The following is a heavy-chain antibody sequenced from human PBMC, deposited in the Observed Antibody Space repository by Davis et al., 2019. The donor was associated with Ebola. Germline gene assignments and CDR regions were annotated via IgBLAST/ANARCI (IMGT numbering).Heavy chain of an antibody. V-gene: IGHV3-21*01. CDR3: ARRNWFDP. CDR2: ITVTSNYT. CDR1: GFTFSSYS. Sequence: PGGSLRLSCAASGFTFSSYSMNWVRQAPGKGLEWVSSITVTSNYTYYADSVKGRFTISRDSAKNSLYLQMNSLRAEDTAVYYCARRNWFDPWGQGTLVTVSS. J-gene: IGHJ5*02.